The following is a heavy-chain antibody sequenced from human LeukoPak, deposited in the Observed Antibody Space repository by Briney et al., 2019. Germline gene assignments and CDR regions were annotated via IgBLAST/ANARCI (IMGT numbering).Heavy chain of an antibody. J-gene: IGHJ3*02. V-gene: IGHV4-34*01. CDR3: ARTPRYHFESAFDI. Sequence: PSETLSLTCAVYGGSFSGYYWSWIRQPPGKGLEWIGEINHSGSTNYNPSLKSRVTISVDTSKNQFSLKLSSVTAADTAVYYCARTPRYHFESAFDIWGQGTMVTVSS. CDR1: GGSFSGYY. CDR2: INHSGST. D-gene: IGHD2-15*01.